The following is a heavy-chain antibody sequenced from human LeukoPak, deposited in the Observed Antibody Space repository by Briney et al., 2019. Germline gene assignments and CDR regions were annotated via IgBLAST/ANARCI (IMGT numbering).Heavy chain of an antibody. Sequence: PGASLRLSCAASGFTFSNYAMSRVRQAPGKGLEWVSAITGGGSGIYYADSMQSRFTISRDNSKNTLYLQINSLRAEDTAVYYCAKWGDYDVLTGYYVSDYWGQGTLVTVSS. CDR3: AKWGDYDVLTGYYVSDY. D-gene: IGHD3-9*01. J-gene: IGHJ4*02. V-gene: IGHV3-23*01. CDR2: ITGGGSGI. CDR1: GFTFSNYA.